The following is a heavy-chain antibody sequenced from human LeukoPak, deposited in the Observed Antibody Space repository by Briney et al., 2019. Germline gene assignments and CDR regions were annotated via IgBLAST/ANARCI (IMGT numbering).Heavy chain of an antibody. CDR3: ARESEYCSGGSCSVYFDY. CDR1: GYTFTSYY. J-gene: IGHJ4*02. V-gene: IGHV1-46*01. D-gene: IGHD2-15*01. Sequence: ASVKVSCKASGYTFTSYYMHWVRQAPGQGLEWMGIINPSGGSTSYAQKFQGRVTMTRDTSTSTVYMELSSLRSEDTAVYYCARESEYCSGGSCSVYFDYWGQGTLVTVSS. CDR2: INPSGGST.